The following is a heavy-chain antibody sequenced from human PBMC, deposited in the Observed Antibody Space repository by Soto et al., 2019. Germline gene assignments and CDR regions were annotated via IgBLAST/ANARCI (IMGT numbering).Heavy chain of an antibody. CDR2: IIPIFGTA. J-gene: IGHJ5*02. CDR1: GGTFSSYA. D-gene: IGHD6-13*01. CDR3: ARAVGYSSSWYADWFDP. Sequence: GASVKVSCNASGGTFSSYAISWVRQAPGQGLEWMGGIIPIFGTANYAQKFQCRVTITADKSTSTAYMELSSLRSEDTAVYYCARAVGYSSSWYADWFDPWGQGTLVTVSS. V-gene: IGHV1-69*06.